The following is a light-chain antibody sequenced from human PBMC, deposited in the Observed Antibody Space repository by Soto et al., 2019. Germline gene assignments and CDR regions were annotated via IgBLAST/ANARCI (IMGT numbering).Light chain of an antibody. V-gene: IGLV2-14*01. CDR3: SSYANSGTFPYV. Sequence: SALTQPASVSASPGQSITISCTGTSSDIGGYNYVSWYQQHPGKAPKLMIYEVSNRPSGISNRFSGSKSGNTASLTISGLQAEDEADYYCSSYANSGTFPYVFGTGTKLTVL. CDR2: EVS. J-gene: IGLJ1*01. CDR1: SSDIGGYNY.